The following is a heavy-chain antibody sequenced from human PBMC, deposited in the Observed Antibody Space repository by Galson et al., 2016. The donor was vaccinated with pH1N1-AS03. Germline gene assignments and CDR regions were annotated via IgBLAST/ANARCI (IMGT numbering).Heavy chain of an antibody. CDR1: GFTFSTYW. D-gene: IGHD6-19*01. CDR3: ARMQWLLPQYYFNC. CDR2: INHDGGEK. V-gene: IGHV3-7*03. Sequence: SLRLSCAASGFTFSTYWMMWVRQAPGKGLEWVANINHDGGEKYYVDPVKGRFTISRDNAKNSLFLQMDSLRAEDTAVYFCARMQWLLPQYYFNCWGPGTLVTVSS. J-gene: IGHJ4*02.